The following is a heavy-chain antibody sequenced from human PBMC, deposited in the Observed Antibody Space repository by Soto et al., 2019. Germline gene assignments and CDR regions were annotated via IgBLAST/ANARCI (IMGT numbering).Heavy chain of an antibody. CDR3: ARATRSRSHVVPAAIFRSAFDI. CDR2: SNHRGST. V-gene: IGHV4-34*01. D-gene: IGHD2-2*01. CDR1: GGSFSGYY. J-gene: IGHJ3*02. Sequence: QVQLQQWGAGLLKPSETLSLTCAVYGGSFSGYYWSWIRQPPGKGLEWIGESNHRGSTNYNPSLKSRVIISVDTSKNQFALKMSSVTAADTAVYYCARATRSRSHVVPAAIFRSAFDIWGEGKMDTVSS.